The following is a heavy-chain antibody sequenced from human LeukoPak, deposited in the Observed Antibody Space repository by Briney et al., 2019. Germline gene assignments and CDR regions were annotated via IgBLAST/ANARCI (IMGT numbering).Heavy chain of an antibody. CDR2: INHSGST. V-gene: IGHV4-34*01. CDR1: GGSFSCYY. Sequence: PSETLSLTCAVYGGSFSCYYWSWLRQPPGKGLEWIGKINHSGSTNYNPSLRSRVAISVDTSKNQFSLKLRSVTAADTAMYYCARVPVDYDFWSGYPTSLYYFDYWGQGTLVTVPS. CDR3: ARVPVDYDFWSGYPTSLYYFDY. D-gene: IGHD3-3*01. J-gene: IGHJ4*02.